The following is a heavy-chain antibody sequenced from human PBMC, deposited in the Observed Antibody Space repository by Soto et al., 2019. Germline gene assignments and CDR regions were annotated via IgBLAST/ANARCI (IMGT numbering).Heavy chain of an antibody. V-gene: IGHV3-66*01. J-gene: IGHJ2*01. Sequence: EVQLVESGGGLVQPGGSLRLSCAASGFTVSSNYMSWVRQAPGKGLEWVSVIYSGGSTYYADSVKGRFTISRDNSKNTLYLQMNSLRAEDTAVYYCARDFQGLRRYGYFDLWGRGTLVTVSS. CDR3: ARDFQGLRRYGYFDL. D-gene: IGHD5-12*01. CDR1: GFTVSSNY. CDR2: IYSGGST.